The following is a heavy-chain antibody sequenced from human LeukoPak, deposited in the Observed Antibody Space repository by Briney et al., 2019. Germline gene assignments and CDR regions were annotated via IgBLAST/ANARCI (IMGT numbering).Heavy chain of an antibody. J-gene: IGHJ6*03. D-gene: IGHD2-15*01. CDR2: INTNTGNP. CDR3: AGGDMVAATYYYYYYMDV. V-gene: IGHV7-4-1*02. CDR1: GYTFTSYA. Sequence: ASVKVSCKASGYTFTSYAMNWVRQAPGQGLEWMGWINTNTGNPTYAQGFTGRFVFSLDTSVSTAYLQISSLKAEDTAVYYCAGGDMVAATYYYYYYMDVWGKGTTVTVSS.